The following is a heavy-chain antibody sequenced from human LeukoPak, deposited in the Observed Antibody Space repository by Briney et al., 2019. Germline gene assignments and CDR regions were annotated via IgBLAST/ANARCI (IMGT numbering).Heavy chain of an antibody. Sequence: SETLSLTCTASGDSISSTNYFWGWIRQPPGKGLEWIGSIYYSGSIYYNPSLKSRVTISVDTSKNQFSLKLSSVTAADTAVYYCARDPVIDYVWGSYRRPWGQGTLVTVSS. V-gene: IGHV4-39*07. J-gene: IGHJ5*02. CDR1: GDSISSTNYF. D-gene: IGHD3-16*02. CDR2: IYYSGSI. CDR3: ARDPVIDYVWGSYRRP.